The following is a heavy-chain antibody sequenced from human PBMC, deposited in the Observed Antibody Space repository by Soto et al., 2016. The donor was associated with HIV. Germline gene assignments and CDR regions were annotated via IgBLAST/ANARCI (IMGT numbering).Heavy chain of an antibody. D-gene: IGHD3-22*01. CDR1: GFTFSSSA. J-gene: IGHJ5*02. V-gene: IGHV3-23*01. CDR3: AKSGNSSGYYYRDFFDP. Sequence: EVQLLESGGALVQPGGSLRLSCAASGFTFSSSAMSWVRQAPGKGLEWVSAISGSGGSTYYADSLKGRFAISRDNSKNTLYLQMNSLRAEDTAVYYCAKSGNSSGYYYRDFFDPWGQGTLVTVSS. CDR2: ISGSGGST.